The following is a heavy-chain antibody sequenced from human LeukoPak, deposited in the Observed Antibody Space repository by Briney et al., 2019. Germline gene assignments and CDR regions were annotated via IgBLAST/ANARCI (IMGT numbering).Heavy chain of an antibody. Sequence: KPSETLSLTCAVSGGSFSAYYWSLIRQPPGKGLEWIGEINHSGSINYNPSLKSRVTISIDTSKNQFSLKLNSVTAADTALYYCARGSRVAVSGSRPFDPWGQGTLVTVSS. CDR2: INHSGSI. V-gene: IGHV4-34*01. J-gene: IGHJ5*02. CDR1: GGSFSAYY. CDR3: ARGSRVAVSGSRPFDP. D-gene: IGHD6-13*01.